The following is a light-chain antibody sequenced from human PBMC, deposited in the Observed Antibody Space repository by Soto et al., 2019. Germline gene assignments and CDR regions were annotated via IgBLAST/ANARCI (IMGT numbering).Light chain of an antibody. CDR3: QQYESYSPWT. V-gene: IGKV1-9*01. CDR1: QGISHY. Sequence: DIQLTQSPSFLSASVGDRVTITCRASQGISHYLAWYQQKPRKAPSLLIYAASTLQSGVPSRFSGSGSGTEFTLTISNLQPDDFATYYCQQYESYSPWTFGQGTKVDIK. CDR2: AAS. J-gene: IGKJ1*01.